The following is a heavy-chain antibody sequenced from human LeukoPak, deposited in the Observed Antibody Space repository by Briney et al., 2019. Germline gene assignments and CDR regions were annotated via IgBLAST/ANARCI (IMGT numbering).Heavy chain of an antibody. Sequence: GGSLRLSCAASGFTFKTHAMSWVRQAPGKGLEWVSRIDDSGVIRSYADSVKGRFTISRDNFKMTLTLQMNSLRAEDTAAYYCAKRLKRNYYYHYAMDVWGQGTTVTVSS. CDR2: IDDSGVIR. D-gene: IGHD3-22*01. CDR1: GFTFKTHA. J-gene: IGHJ6*02. V-gene: IGHV3-23*01. CDR3: AKRLKRNYYYHYAMDV.